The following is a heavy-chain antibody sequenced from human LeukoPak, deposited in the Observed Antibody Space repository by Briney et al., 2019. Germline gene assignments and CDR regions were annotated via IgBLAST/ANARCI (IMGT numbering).Heavy chain of an antibody. CDR3: ARSSSITMMFDY. D-gene: IGHD3-22*01. Sequence: SETLPLTCAVYGGSISSGGYSWSWIRQPPGKGLEWIGYIYHSGSTYYNPSLKSRVTISVDRSKNQFSLKLSSVTAADTAVYYCARSSSITMMFDYWGQGTLVTVSS. CDR2: IYHSGST. V-gene: IGHV4-30-2*01. J-gene: IGHJ4*02. CDR1: GGSISSGGYS.